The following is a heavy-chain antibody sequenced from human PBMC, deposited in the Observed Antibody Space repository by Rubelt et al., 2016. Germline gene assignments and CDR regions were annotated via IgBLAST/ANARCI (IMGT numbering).Heavy chain of an antibody. J-gene: IGHJ6*02. D-gene: IGHD5-24*01. CDR1: GGSFSDYY. CDR2: TYYRAST. Sequence: QVQLQQWGAGLLKTSATLSLTCAVYGGSFSDYYWSWIRQSPGKGLEWIGTTYYRASTYYNPSLMTRVTISVDTSKNQFSLKLSSVTAADTAVYYCARDKLPRYGMDVWGQGTTVTVSS. V-gene: IGHV4-34*01. CDR3: ARDKLPRYGMDV.